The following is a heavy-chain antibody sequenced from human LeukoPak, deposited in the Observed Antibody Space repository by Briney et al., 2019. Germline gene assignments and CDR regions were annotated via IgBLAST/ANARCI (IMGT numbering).Heavy chain of an antibody. D-gene: IGHD6-13*01. CDR3: ARSNRGAYSSSWYYWFDP. V-gene: IGHV4-34*01. CDR1: GGSFSGYY. CDR2: INHSGST. J-gene: IGHJ5*02. Sequence: PSETLSLTCAVYGGSFSGYYWSWIRQPPGKGLEWIGEINHSGSTNYNPSLKSRVTISVDTSKNQFSLKLSSVTAADTAVYYCARSNRGAYSSSWYYWFDPWGQGTLVTVSS.